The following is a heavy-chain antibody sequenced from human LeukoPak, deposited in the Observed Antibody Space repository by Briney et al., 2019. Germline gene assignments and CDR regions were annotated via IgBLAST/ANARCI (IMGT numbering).Heavy chain of an antibody. CDR2: ISGYNGNT. D-gene: IGHD5-24*01. CDR1: GYTFTTYG. V-gene: IGHV1-18*01. J-gene: IGHJ4*02. CDR3: ARAPRPHNPFPFDF. Sequence: GASVKVSCKASGYTFTTYGISWVRQAPGQGLEWMGWISGYNGNTNYAQKLQGRVTMTTDTPTSTAYMEVRSLRSDDTAVYYCARAPRPHNPFPFDFWGQGTLVTVSS.